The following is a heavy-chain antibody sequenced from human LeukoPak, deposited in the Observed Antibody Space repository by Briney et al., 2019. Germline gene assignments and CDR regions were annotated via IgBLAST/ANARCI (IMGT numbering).Heavy chain of an antibody. D-gene: IGHD5-12*01. CDR3: TTGYSGYDYRH. J-gene: IGHJ4*02. CDR2: IKSKTDGGTT. Sequence: GGSLRLSCAASGFTFSNAWMSWVRQAPGKGLEWVGRIKSKTDGGTTDYAAAVKGRFTISRDDSKNTLYLQMNSLKTEDTAVYYCTTGYSGYDYRHWGQGTLVTVSS. CDR1: GFTFSNAW. V-gene: IGHV3-15*01.